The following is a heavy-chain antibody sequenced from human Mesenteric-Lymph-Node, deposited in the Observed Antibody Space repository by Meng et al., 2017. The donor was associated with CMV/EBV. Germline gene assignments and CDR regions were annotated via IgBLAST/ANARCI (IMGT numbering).Heavy chain of an antibody. CDR1: GYTFTGYY. V-gene: IGHV1-2*02. Sequence: SGYTFTGYYMHWVRQAPGQGREWMGWINPNSGVTKFAQKFQGRVTMTRDTSTSTASMELRSLTSDDTAVYYCARDPHEFWRSYWFEYWGQGTLVTVSS. J-gene: IGHJ5*01. CDR2: INPNSGVT. D-gene: IGHD3-3*01. CDR3: ARDPHEFWRSYWFEY.